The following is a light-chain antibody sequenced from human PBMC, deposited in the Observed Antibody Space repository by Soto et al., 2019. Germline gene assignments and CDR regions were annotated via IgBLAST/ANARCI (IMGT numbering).Light chain of an antibody. Sequence: EVVWTQSPGTLSLSPGERATLSCRASQSVSNNYFAWYQQKSGQAPRLLIFGSSDRATGTPDRFSGSGYGTDFTRTISRLEHEDIAVYYCQQYGSSPPYTFGQGTKLEIK. CDR2: GSS. V-gene: IGKV3-20*01. CDR3: QQYGSSPPYT. J-gene: IGKJ2*01. CDR1: QSVSNNY.